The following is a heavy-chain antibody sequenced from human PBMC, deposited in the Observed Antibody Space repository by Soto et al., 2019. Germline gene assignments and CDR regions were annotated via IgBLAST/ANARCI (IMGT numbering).Heavy chain of an antibody. CDR3: ALDSSGWYGSLGY. V-gene: IGHV1-69*06. CDR1: GGTFSSYA. CDR2: IIPIFGTA. J-gene: IGHJ4*02. Sequence: QVQLVQSGAEVKKPGSSVKVSCKASGGTFSSYAISWVRQAPGQGLQWMGGIIPIFGTANYAQKFQGRVTITADKSTITAYMELSSLRSEDTAVYYCALDSSGWYGSLGYWGQGTLVTVSS. D-gene: IGHD6-19*01.